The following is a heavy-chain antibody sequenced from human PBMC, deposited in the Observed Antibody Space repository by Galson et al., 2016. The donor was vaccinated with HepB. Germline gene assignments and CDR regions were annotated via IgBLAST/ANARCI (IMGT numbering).Heavy chain of an antibody. CDR3: ARDGLGTVAAASALGS. J-gene: IGHJ4*02. V-gene: IGHV3-7*01. CDR1: GFTFSSSY. Sequence: SLRLSCAGSGFTFSSSYMDWVRQAPGEGLEWVANVNQDGGEKYYVDSVKGRFTISGDNAKNSLYLQMNSLRVEDTAVYYCARDGLGTVAAASALGSWGQGTLVTVSS. D-gene: IGHD6-25*01. CDR2: VNQDGGEK.